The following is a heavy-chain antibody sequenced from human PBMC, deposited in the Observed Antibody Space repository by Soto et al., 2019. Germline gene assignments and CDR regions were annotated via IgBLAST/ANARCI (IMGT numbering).Heavy chain of an antibody. D-gene: IGHD1-26*01. CDR2: TYYTSKWYN. CDR1: GDSVSSNSAA. Sequence: SQTLSLTCVLSGDSVSSNSAAWNWIRQSPSRGLEWLARTYYTSKWYNDYAVSVKSRITINADTSKNQFSLQLNSVTPEDTAVYYCARVSIIGSYSHFDYWGQGTLVTVSS. J-gene: IGHJ4*01. V-gene: IGHV6-1*01. CDR3: ARVSIIGSYSHFDY.